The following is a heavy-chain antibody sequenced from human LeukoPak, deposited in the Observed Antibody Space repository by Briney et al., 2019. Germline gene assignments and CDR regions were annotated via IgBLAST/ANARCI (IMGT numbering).Heavy chain of an antibody. CDR2: INSDDTDT. D-gene: IGHD3-22*01. J-gene: IGHJ4*02. CDR3: ARDAGHCHSSGCWKPSDY. CDR1: GFNFRSYW. Sequence: PGGSLRLSRAASGFNFRSYWMQWVRQVPGKGPVWVARINSDDTDTYADSVKGRFTISRDNANNMLYLQMNSLKADDTAVYYCARDAGHCHSSGCWKPSDYWGQGALVTVSS. V-gene: IGHV3-74*01.